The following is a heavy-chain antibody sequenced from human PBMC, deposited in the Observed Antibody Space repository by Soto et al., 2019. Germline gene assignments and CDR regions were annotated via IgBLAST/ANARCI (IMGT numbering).Heavy chain of an antibody. D-gene: IGHD6-13*01. J-gene: IGHJ4*02. CDR1: GGTFSSYA. Sequence: QVQLVQSGAEVKKPGSSVKVSCKASGGTFSSYAISWVRQAPGQGLEWTGGIIPIFGTANYAQKFQGRVTITADESTSTAYMQLSSLRSEHTAVYYCARVKHSSWYYYNISRFDYWGQGSLVTVSS. CDR2: IIPIFGTA. V-gene: IGHV1-69*01. CDR3: ARVKHSSWYYYNISRFDY.